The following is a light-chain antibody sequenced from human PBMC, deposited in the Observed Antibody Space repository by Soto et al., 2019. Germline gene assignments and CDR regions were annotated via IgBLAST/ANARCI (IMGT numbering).Light chain of an antibody. Sequence: QSVLTQPPSASATPGQRVTISCSGRSSDVGSNTVNWYQQFPGAAPKLLIYSNDQRPSGVPDRFSASKSGTSASLAISGLQSGDEADYYCATWDDSLFGHVFGTGTKVTVL. CDR3: ATWDDSLFGHV. V-gene: IGLV1-44*01. CDR2: SND. J-gene: IGLJ1*01. CDR1: SSDVGSNT.